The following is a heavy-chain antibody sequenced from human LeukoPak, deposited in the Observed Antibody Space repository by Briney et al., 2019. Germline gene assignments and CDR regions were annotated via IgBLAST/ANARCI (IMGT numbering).Heavy chain of an antibody. V-gene: IGHV3-30*02. CDR2: IRYDGSNK. J-gene: IGHJ4*02. CDR1: GFTFSSYG. CDR3: ASLGITMVRGADPVDY. Sequence: GGSLRLSCAASGFTFSSYGMHWVRQAPGKGLEWVAFIRYDGSNKYYADSVKGRFTISRDNAKNSLYLQMNSLRAEDTAVYYCASLGITMVRGADPVDYWGQGTLVTVSS. D-gene: IGHD3-10*01.